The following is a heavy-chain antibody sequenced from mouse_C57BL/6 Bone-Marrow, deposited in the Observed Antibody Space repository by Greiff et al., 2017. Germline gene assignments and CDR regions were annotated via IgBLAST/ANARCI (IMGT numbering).Heavy chain of an antibody. J-gene: IGHJ1*03. CDR2: IYPGSGNT. V-gene: IGHV1-76*01. D-gene: IGHD1-1*01. Sequence: VQLQQSGAELVRPGASVKLSCKASGYTFTDYYINWVKQRPGQGLEWIARIYPGSGNTYYNEKFKGKATLTAKKSSSTAYMQLSSLTSEASAVYFCARGDYGSSYWYFDVWGTGTAVTVSS. CDR1: GYTFTDYY. CDR3: ARGDYGSSYWYFDV.